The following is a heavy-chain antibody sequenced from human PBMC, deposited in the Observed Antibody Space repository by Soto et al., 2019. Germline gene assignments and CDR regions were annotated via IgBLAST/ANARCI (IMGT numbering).Heavy chain of an antibody. CDR1: GGSISSSSYY. CDR2: IYYSGST. V-gene: IGHV4-39*01. CDR3: ARSGYSSGWYDWFDP. Sequence: PSETLSLTCTVSGGSISSSSYYWGWIRQPPGKGLEWIGSIYYSGSTYYNPSLKSRVTISVDTSKNHFSLKLSSVTAADTAVYHCARSGYSSGWYDWFDPWGQGTLVTVSS. D-gene: IGHD6-19*01. J-gene: IGHJ5*02.